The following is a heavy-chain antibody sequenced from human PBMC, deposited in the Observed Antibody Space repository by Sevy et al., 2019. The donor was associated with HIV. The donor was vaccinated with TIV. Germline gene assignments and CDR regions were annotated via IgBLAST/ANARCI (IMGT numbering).Heavy chain of an antibody. CDR1: GFTFSSYA. Sequence: GGSLRLSCAASGFTFSSYAMHWVRQAPGKGLEWVAVISYDGSNKYYADSVKGRFTISIDKAKNSLHLQMNSLRADDTAVYYCAREDPRYSSEWAYSYYGMDIWGQGTTVTVSS. J-gene: IGHJ6*02. CDR3: AREDPRYSSEWAYSYYGMDI. CDR2: ISYDGSNK. D-gene: IGHD6-19*01. V-gene: IGHV3-30*04.